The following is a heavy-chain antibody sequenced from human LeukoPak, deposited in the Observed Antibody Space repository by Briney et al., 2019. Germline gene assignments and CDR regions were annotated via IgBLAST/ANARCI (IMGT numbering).Heavy chain of an antibody. CDR2: INHSGST. Sequence: SETLSLTCSVSSYSFSSAYYWSWIRQPPGKGLEWIGEINHSGSTNYNPSLKSRVTISVDTSKNQFSLKLSSVTAADTAVYYCASNSFDYYGSGSYSVDYWGQGTLVTVSS. CDR1: SYSFSSAYY. CDR3: ASNSFDYYGSGSYSVDY. J-gene: IGHJ4*02. D-gene: IGHD3-10*01. V-gene: IGHV4-34*01.